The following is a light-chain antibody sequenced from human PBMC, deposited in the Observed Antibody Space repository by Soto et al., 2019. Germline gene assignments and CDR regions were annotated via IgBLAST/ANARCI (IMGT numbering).Light chain of an antibody. CDR1: QSVSGN. Sequence: EIVMTQSPATLSVSPGERATLSCRASQSVSGNLAWYQQQPGQAPRLLIYAASTRATGIPARFSGSGSGTEFTLTISSLQSEEFAVYYCQQYNNWPPITLGPGTKVDIK. J-gene: IGKJ3*01. CDR2: AAS. V-gene: IGKV3-15*01. CDR3: QQYNNWPPIT.